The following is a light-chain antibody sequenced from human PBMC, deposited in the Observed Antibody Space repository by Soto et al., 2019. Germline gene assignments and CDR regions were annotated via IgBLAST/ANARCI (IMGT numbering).Light chain of an antibody. V-gene: IGKV1-39*01. Sequence: DIPMPQSPSSLSASVGNRVTSTCSASQSIDNSLNWYQQKSRKAPQHLTYSASHLQSGVPSRFSGGGYGTDFTLTISSLQPEESAIYDCQQYITAPLTFGGGTKVEIK. CDR1: QSIDNS. CDR3: QQYITAPLT. J-gene: IGKJ4*01. CDR2: SAS.